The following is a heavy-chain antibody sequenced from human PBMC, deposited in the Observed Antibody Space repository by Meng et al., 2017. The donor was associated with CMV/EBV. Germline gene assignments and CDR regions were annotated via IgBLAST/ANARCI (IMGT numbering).Heavy chain of an antibody. V-gene: IGHV3-9*01. CDR2: ISWNSGSI. CDR1: GFTFDDYA. Sequence: SLKISCAASGFTFDDYAMHWVRQAPGKGLEWVSGISWNSGSIGYADSVKGRFTISRDNAKNSLYLQMNSLRAEDTALYYCARLDYPMDVWGQGTTVTVSS. CDR3: ARLDYPMDV. J-gene: IGHJ6*02.